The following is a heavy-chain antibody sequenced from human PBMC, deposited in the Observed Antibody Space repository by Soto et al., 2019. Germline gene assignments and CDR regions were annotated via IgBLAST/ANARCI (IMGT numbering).Heavy chain of an antibody. D-gene: IGHD6-6*01. CDR3: ARRGSEIAARAYNWFDP. CDR1: GYAFTSFY. V-gene: IGHV1-46*01. J-gene: IGHJ5*02. Sequence: ASVKVSCKASGYAFTSFYIHWVRQAPGQGLEWLGTFNPSGGSTSYAQKFQGRVTMTGDTSTNTVYMELSSLTAEDTAVYYCARRGSEIAARAYNWFDPWGQGTLATVSS. CDR2: FNPSGGST.